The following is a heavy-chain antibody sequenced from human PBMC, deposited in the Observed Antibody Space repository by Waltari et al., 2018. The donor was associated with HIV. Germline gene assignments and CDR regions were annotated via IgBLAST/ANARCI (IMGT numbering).Heavy chain of an antibody. V-gene: IGHV3-33*01. CDR3: ARGDIILMVYTIDY. CDR1: GFLFSSYG. J-gene: IGHJ4*02. CDR2: IWFDGNHK. D-gene: IGHD2-8*01. Sequence: QVQLVESGGGVVQPGRSLRLSCAASGFLFSSYGLHWVRQAPGKGLEWVAVIWFDGNHKYYSDSVKGRFTISRDNSKDTVDLQMNSLRTEDTGVYYCARGDIILMVYTIDYWGQGTLVSVSS.